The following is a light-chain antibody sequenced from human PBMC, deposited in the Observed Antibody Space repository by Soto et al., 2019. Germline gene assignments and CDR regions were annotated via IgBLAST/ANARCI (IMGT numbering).Light chain of an antibody. V-gene: IGKV3-20*01. CDR1: QSIDNNH. CDR2: GTS. CDR3: EYYGTSIT. Sequence: ENGVTKSPGTLSLSTGERVTLSCRASQSIDNNHLAWYQQKPGQAPRLLIHGTSNRATGIPDRFSGSGSGTDFTLTFSRLEPEDFAVYYCEYYGTSITVGGGTKVDI. J-gene: IGKJ4*01.